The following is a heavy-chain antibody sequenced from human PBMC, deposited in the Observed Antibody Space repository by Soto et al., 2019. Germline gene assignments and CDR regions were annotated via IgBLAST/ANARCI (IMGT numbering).Heavy chain of an antibody. Sequence: GGSLRLSCAASGFTFDDYAMHWVRQAPGKGLEWVSLISWDGGSTYYADSVKGRFTISRDNSKNSLYLQMNSLRAEDTALYYCAKDGGGGYYYFDYWGQGTLVTVSS. J-gene: IGHJ4*02. CDR1: GFTFDDYA. V-gene: IGHV3-43D*03. CDR3: AKDGGGGYYYFDY. CDR2: ISWDGGST. D-gene: IGHD1-26*01.